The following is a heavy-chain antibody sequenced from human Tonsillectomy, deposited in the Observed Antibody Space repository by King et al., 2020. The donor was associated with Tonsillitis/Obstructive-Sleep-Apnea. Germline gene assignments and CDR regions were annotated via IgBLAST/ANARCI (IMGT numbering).Heavy chain of an antibody. CDR1: SGSVSSTSYY. D-gene: IGHD5-24*01. CDR3: ARQARDDSKFDYYNYMDV. V-gene: IGHV4-39*01. CDR2: IFYSGTT. J-gene: IGHJ6*03. Sequence: LQLQESGPGLVKPSETLSLTCIVSSGSVSSTSYYWAWIRQPPGKGLEWIGSIFYSGTTYYNPSLNSRVTISVDTSRNHFSLKLSSVTAADTAVYYCARQARDDSKFDYYNYMDVWGKGTTVTVSS.